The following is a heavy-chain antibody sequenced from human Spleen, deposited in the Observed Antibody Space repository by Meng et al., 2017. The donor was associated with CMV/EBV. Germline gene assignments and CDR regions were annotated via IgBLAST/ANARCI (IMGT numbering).Heavy chain of an antibody. CDR1: GFTFEDYA. D-gene: IGHD3-3*01. CDR3: ARDLIFGVLVPGSAMDV. CDR2: IGWNSVSI. J-gene: IGHJ6*02. V-gene: IGHV3-9*01. Sequence: SLKISCGVSGFTFEDYAMHWVRQAPGKGLEWVSGIGWNSVSIGYVDSAKGRFTISRDNAKNSLYLHMNSLRAEDTAVYYCARDLIFGVLVPGSAMDVWGQGTTVTVSS.